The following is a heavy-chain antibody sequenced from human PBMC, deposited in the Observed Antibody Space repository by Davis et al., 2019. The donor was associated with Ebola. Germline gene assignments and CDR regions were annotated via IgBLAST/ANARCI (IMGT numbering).Heavy chain of an antibody. V-gene: IGHV3-9*01. D-gene: IGHD1-26*01. CDR3: ARTHQYSGSYSLDY. Sequence: GGSLRLSCAASGFTFDDYAMHWVRQAPGKGLEWVSGIPWNSGSIGYADSVKGRFTISRDNAKNSLYLQMNSLRAEDTAVYYCARTHQYSGSYSLDYWGQGTLVTVSS. CDR1: GFTFDDYA. CDR2: IPWNSGSI. J-gene: IGHJ4*02.